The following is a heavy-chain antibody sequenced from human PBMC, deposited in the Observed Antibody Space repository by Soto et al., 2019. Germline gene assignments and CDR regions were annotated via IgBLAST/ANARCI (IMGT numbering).Heavy chain of an antibody. J-gene: IGHJ6*02. Sequence: GGSLRLSCAASGFIFSSYPMHWVRQAPGKGLEWVALMSDDGNNKYYTDSVKGRFTISRDNSKNTLYLEMNSLRPEDTAVYYCVRALSYRDFYGVDVWGQGTTVTVSS. CDR1: GFIFSSYP. V-gene: IGHV3-30-3*01. D-gene: IGHD3-16*02. CDR3: VRALSYRDFYGVDV. CDR2: MSDDGNNK.